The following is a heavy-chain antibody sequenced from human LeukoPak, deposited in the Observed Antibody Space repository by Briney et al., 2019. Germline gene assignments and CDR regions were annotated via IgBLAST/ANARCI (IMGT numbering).Heavy chain of an antibody. CDR3: ARGGRIINLGYCSGGSCPFDY. D-gene: IGHD2-15*01. J-gene: IGHJ4*02. CDR1: DDSITIYY. V-gene: IGHV4-59*12. Sequence: SETLSLTCSVSDDSITIYYWTWIRQPPGKGLEWIGYIDHTGTTNYNPSLNSRVTISRDTSKNHFSLKLSSVTAADTAVYYCARGGRIINLGYCSGGSCPFDYWGQGTLVTVSS. CDR2: IDHTGTT.